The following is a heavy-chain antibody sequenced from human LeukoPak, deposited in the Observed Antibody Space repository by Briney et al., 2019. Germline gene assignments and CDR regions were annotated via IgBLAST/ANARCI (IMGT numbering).Heavy chain of an antibody. J-gene: IGHJ4*02. V-gene: IGHV3-53*01. CDR1: GFSVSSSF. D-gene: IGHD1-14*01. CDR3: ARECANQRQRRDN. CDR2: LYAGGTT. Sequence: AGGSLRLSCAASGFSVSSSFMTWVRQSPVKGLELVAVLYAGGTTNYVESVKGRFTISRDNSKNTVYLQMNSLRDDDTGVYYCARECANQRQRRDNWGQGTPVTVSS.